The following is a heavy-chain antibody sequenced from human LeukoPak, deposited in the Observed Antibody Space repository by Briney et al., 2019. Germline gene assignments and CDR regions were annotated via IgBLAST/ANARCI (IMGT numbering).Heavy chain of an antibody. D-gene: IGHD3-16*01. CDR1: GGSISSYS. J-gene: IGHJ4*02. CDR3: AREGGGFDY. Sequence: PSETLSLTCSVSGGSISSYSWSWIRQPAGKGLDWIGRIFSSGSNKYNPSLKSRVIMSVDTSKNQFSLKLTSVTAADTAVYYCAREGGGFDYWGQGTLVTVSS. V-gene: IGHV4-4*07. CDR2: IFSSGSN.